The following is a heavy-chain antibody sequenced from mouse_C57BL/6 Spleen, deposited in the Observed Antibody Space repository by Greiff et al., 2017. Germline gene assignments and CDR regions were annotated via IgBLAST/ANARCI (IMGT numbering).Heavy chain of an antibody. CDR1: GFTFSDYG. V-gene: IGHV5-17*01. CDR2: ISSGSSTI. D-gene: IGHD1-1*01. CDR3: ARTITTVYYFDY. Sequence: EVQRVESGGGLVKPGGSLKLSCAASGFTFSDYGMHWVRQAPEKGLEWVAYISSGSSTIYYADTVKGRFTISRDNAKNTLFLQMTSLRSEDTAMYYCARTITTVYYFDYWGQGTTLTVSS. J-gene: IGHJ2*01.